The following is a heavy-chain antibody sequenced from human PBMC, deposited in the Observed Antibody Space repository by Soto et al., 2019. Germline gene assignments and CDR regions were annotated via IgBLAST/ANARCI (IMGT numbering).Heavy chain of an antibody. D-gene: IGHD3-3*02. Sequence: PXETLSLTCTVAGYSIISSDFYWGWVRQPPGKGLEWIGSIFYLGSSYYNPSLKSRVTMSVDTSKNQFSLRLRSVTAADTALYSCARHSLALRKNNWFDPWGQGIMVTVSS. J-gene: IGHJ5*02. CDR2: IFYLGSS. CDR3: ARHSLALRKNNWFDP. V-gene: IGHV4-39*01. CDR1: GYSIISSDFY.